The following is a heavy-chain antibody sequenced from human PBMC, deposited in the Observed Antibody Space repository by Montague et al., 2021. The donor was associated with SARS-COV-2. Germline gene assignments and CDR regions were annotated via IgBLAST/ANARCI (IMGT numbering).Heavy chain of an antibody. CDR1: GFTFSSYT. V-gene: IGHV3-21*01. D-gene: IGHD6-13*01. Sequence: SLRLSCAASGFTFSSYTLNWVRQAPGKGLEWVSSISRGSSYIHYADSVKGRFTISRDNAKNSLYLQMSSLRAEDTAVYYCASSIPGAGVGDAFDVWGQGTIVTVSS. CDR3: ASSIPGAGVGDAFDV. J-gene: IGHJ3*01. CDR2: ISRGSSYI.